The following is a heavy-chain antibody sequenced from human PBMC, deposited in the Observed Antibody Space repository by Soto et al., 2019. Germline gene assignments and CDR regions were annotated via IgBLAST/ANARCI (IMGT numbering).Heavy chain of an antibody. CDR3: AKSPNPGSATPSYYGMDV. Sequence: ASVKVSCKASGYTFTNYAMHWVRQAPGQRLEWMGWINAGNGNTKYSQKFQGRLTITADKSTNTAYMELRSLRSEDTAVYYCAKSPNPGSATPSYYGMDVWGLGTTVTVSS. CDR1: GYTFTNYA. J-gene: IGHJ6*02. CDR2: INAGNGNT. V-gene: IGHV1-3*01. D-gene: IGHD2-15*01.